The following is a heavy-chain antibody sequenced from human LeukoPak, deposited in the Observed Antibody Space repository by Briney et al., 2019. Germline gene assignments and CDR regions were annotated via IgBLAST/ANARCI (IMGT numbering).Heavy chain of an antibody. CDR1: GGSISSYY. Sequence: PSETLSLTCTVSGGSISSYYWSWIRQPPGKGLERIGYVHYSGSTNYNPSLKSRVTISVDTSKNQFSLKLSSVTTADTAVYYCARGSTVNKYLYYYYYMDVWGKGTTVTVSS. CDR2: VHYSGST. J-gene: IGHJ6*03. V-gene: IGHV4-59*01. CDR3: ARGSTVNKYLYYYYYMDV. D-gene: IGHD4-11*01.